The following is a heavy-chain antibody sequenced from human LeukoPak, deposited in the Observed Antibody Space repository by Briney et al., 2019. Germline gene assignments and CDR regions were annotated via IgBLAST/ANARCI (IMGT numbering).Heavy chain of an antibody. V-gene: IGHV3-20*04. Sequence: GGSLRLSCAASGFTFDDYGMSWVRQVPGKGLEWVSGLNWNAGRTGYADSVKGRFTISRDNAKNSLYLQMNSLRAEDTAFYYCARDKASMGDAFDIWGQGTMVTVSS. J-gene: IGHJ3*02. D-gene: IGHD6-6*01. CDR1: GFTFDDYG. CDR3: ARDKASMGDAFDI. CDR2: LNWNAGRT.